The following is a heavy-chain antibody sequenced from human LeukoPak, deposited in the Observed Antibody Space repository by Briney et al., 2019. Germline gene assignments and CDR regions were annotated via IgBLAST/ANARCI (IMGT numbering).Heavy chain of an antibody. CDR2: ISSSSSYI. J-gene: IGHJ4*02. D-gene: IGHD3-22*01. V-gene: IGHV3-21*01. CDR3: AKDGIYYDSSGYFDY. Sequence: GGSLRLSCAASGFTFSSYSMNWVRQAPGKGLEWVSSISSSSSYIYYADSVKGRFTISRDNSKNTLYLQMNSLRAEDTAVYYCAKDGIYYDSSGYFDYWGQGTLVTVSS. CDR1: GFTFSSYS.